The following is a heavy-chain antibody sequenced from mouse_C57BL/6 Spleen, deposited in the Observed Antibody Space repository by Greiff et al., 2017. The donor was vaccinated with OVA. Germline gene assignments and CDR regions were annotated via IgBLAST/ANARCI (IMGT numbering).Heavy chain of an antibody. Sequence: DVKLVESGPGLVKPSQSLSLTCSVTGYSITSGYYWNWIRQFPGNKLEWMGYISYDGSNNYNPSLKNRISITRDTSKNQFFLKLNSVTTEDTATYYCASFTTVVFDYWGQCTTLTVSS. CDR3: ASFTTVVFDY. V-gene: IGHV3-6*01. CDR1: GYSITSGYY. J-gene: IGHJ2*01. D-gene: IGHD1-1*01. CDR2: ISYDGSN.